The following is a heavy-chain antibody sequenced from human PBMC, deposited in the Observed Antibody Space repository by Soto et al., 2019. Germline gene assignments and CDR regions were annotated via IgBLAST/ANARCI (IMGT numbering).Heavy chain of an antibody. Sequence: SETLSLTCAVSGGSISSSNWWSWVRQPPGKGLEWIGEIYHSGITNYNPSLKSRVTISVDKSKNQFSLKLSSVTAADTAVYYCERARPVHYYYGMDVWGQGTTVTV. J-gene: IGHJ6*02. CDR3: ERARPVHYYYGMDV. CDR2: IYHSGIT. CDR1: GGSISSSNW. V-gene: IGHV4-4*02.